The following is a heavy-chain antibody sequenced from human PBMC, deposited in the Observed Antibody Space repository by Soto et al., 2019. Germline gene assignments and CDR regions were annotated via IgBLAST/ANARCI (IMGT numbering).Heavy chain of an antibody. CDR2: ISAYNGNT. Sequence: ASVKVSCKASGYTFTSYGISWVRQAPGQGLEWMGWISAYNGNTNYAQKIQGRVTMTKDTSTSTAYMELRSLRSDDTAVFFCARDLRYCSGGSCSDTGLGYWGQGTLVTVSS. J-gene: IGHJ4*02. V-gene: IGHV1-18*01. CDR1: GYTFTSYG. CDR3: ARDLRYCSGGSCSDTGLGY. D-gene: IGHD2-15*01.